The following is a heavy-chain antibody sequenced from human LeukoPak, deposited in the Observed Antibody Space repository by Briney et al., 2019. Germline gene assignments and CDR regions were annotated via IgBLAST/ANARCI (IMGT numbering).Heavy chain of an antibody. D-gene: IGHD6-13*01. CDR2: ISYDGSNK. CDR3: ARDRSSLYSSSWYVNWFDP. Sequence: GGSLRLSCAASGFTFSSYAMHWVRQAPGKGLEWVAVISYDGSNKYYADSVKGRFTISRGNSKNTLYLQMNSLRAEDTAVYYCARDRSSLYSSSWYVNWFDPWGQGTLVTVSS. J-gene: IGHJ5*02. V-gene: IGHV3-30-3*01. CDR1: GFTFSSYA.